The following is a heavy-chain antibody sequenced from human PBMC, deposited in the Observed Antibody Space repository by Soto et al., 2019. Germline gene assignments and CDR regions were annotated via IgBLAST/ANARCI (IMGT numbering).Heavy chain of an antibody. CDR2: IYHGGST. CDR3: ARDTRYYGIDV. Sequence: QLQLQESGSGLVKPSQTLSLTCAVSGGSISSGGYSWSWIRQPPGKGLEWIGYIYHGGSTYYNPSLNSRVTISVDRSKNQFSLKLSTVTAAATAVYDCARDTRYYGIDVWGQGTTVTVSS. CDR1: GGSISSGGYS. J-gene: IGHJ6*02. V-gene: IGHV4-30-2*01.